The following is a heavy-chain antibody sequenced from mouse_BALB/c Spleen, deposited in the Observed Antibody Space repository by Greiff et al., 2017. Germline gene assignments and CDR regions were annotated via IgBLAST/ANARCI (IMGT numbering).Heavy chain of an antibody. Sequence: VQLQESGAELVRPGTSVKVSCKASGYAFTNYLIEWVKQRPGQGLEWIGVINPGSGGTNYNEKFKGKATLTADKSSSTAYMQLSSLTSDDSAVYFCARSDYSLFDYWGQGTTLTVSS. CDR3: ARSDYSLFDY. CDR2: INPGSGGT. CDR1: GYAFTNYL. V-gene: IGHV1-54*01. D-gene: IGHD2-4*01. J-gene: IGHJ2*01.